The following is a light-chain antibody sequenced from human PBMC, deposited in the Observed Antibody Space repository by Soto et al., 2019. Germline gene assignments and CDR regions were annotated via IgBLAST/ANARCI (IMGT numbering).Light chain of an antibody. Sequence: EIVMTQSPATLAVSPGESAALSCRASQSISSNFAWYQQKPGQAPRLLIYGASSRATGTPARFSGSGSGTEFTLTISSLQSEDFAVYYSQQYNNWPYTFGLGTKLEMK. CDR3: QQYNNWPYT. CDR1: QSISSN. J-gene: IGKJ2*01. V-gene: IGKV3-15*01. CDR2: GAS.